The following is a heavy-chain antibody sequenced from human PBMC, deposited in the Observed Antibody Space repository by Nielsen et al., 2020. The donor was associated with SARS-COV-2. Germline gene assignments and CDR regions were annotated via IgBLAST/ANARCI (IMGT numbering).Heavy chain of an antibody. CDR3: ARDGGNWFDP. Sequence: GGSLRLSCVASESTFSIYWMHWVRQAPGRGLVWVSRLNSDGSSTNYADSVKGRFTISRDNAKNTLYLQMNSLRAEDTAVYYCARDGGNWFDPWGQGTLVTVSS. CDR2: LNSDGSST. J-gene: IGHJ5*02. CDR1: ESTFSIYW. D-gene: IGHD3-3*01. V-gene: IGHV3-74*01.